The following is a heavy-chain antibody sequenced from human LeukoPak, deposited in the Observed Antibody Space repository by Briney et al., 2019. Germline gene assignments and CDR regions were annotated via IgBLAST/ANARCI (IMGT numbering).Heavy chain of an antibody. CDR3: ARHSDYDILTGPNDY. D-gene: IGHD3-9*01. V-gene: IGHV3-30*02. Sequence: GGSLRLPCAPSGFTFSSYGMHWVRQAPGKGLEWVAFIRYDGSNKYYADSVKGRFTISRDNSKSTLYLQMNSLRAEDTAVYYCARHSDYDILTGPNDYWGQGTLVTVSS. J-gene: IGHJ4*02. CDR1: GFTFSSYG. CDR2: IRYDGSNK.